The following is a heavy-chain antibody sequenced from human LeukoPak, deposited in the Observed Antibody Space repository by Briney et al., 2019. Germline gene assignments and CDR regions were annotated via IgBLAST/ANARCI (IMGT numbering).Heavy chain of an antibody. CDR1: GFTFSSYD. CDR2: IGKSGHT. J-gene: IGHJ4*02. D-gene: IGHD2-15*01. CDR3: ASGAEGWNY. V-gene: IGHV3-13*01. Sequence: GGSLRLSCAASGFTFSSYDMHWVRQVTGKGLEWVSGIGKSGHTYYAGSAKGRFTISRENAMNSLYLQMNDLRAGDTAVYYCASGAEGWNYWGQGTLVTVSS.